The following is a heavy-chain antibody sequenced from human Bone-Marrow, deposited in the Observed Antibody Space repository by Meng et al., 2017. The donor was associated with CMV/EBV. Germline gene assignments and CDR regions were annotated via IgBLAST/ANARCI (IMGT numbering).Heavy chain of an antibody. D-gene: IGHD4-11*01. J-gene: IGHJ6*02. Sequence: ASVKVSCKASGYTFTSYDINWVRQATGQGLEWMGWMNPNSGNTGYAQKFQGRVTMTRNTSISTAYMELSSLRFEDTAVYYCARTSTNYYYYGMDVWGQGTTVTVSS. V-gene: IGHV1-8*01. CDR1: GYTFTSYD. CDR2: MNPNSGNT. CDR3: ARTSTNYYYYGMDV.